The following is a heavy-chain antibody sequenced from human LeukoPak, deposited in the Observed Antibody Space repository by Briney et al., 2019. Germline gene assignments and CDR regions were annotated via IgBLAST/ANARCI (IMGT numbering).Heavy chain of an antibody. CDR3: AKQAEERGGD. J-gene: IGHJ4*02. CDR2: ISSSSSTI. V-gene: IGHV3-48*01. Sequence: GGSLRLSCAASGFTFSSYSMNWVRQAPGKGLEWVSYISSSSSTIYYADSVKGRFTISRDNSKNTLYLQMNSLRAEDTAVYYCAKQAEERGGDWGQGTLVTVSS. CDR1: GFTFSSYS. D-gene: IGHD2-21*01.